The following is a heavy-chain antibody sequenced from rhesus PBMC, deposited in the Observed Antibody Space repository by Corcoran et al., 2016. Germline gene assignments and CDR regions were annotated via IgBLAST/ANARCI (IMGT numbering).Heavy chain of an antibody. CDR2: ISGSSGST. CDR3: ARTGGWDNRFDV. V-gene: IGHV4-65*02. J-gene: IGHJ5-1*01. CDR1: GGSISSSNW. D-gene: IGHD6-31*01. Sequence: QVQLQESGPGLVKPSETLSLTCAVSGGSISSSNWWRWIRQPPGKGLEWIGYISGSSGSTYYNPSLKSRVTISKDTSKNQFSLKLNSVTATDTAVYYCARTGGWDNRFDVWGPGVLVTVSS.